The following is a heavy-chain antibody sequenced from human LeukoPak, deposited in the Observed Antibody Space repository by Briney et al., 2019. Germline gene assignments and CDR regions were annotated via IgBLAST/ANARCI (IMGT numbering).Heavy chain of an antibody. Sequence: GGSLRLSCAASGFTFSSYAMHWVRQAPGKGLEWVAVISYDGSNKYYADSVKGRFTISRDNSKNTLYLQMNSLRAEDTAVYYCARVNYYDSSGYLPYWFDPWGQGTLVTVSS. J-gene: IGHJ5*02. CDR2: ISYDGSNK. D-gene: IGHD3-22*01. CDR3: ARVNYYDSSGYLPYWFDP. CDR1: GFTFSSYA. V-gene: IGHV3-30*04.